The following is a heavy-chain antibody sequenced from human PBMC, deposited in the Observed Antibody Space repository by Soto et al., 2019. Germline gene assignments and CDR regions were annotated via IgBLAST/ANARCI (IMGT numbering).Heavy chain of an antibody. CDR3: ARDCATSGHYGWFDP. J-gene: IGHJ5*02. V-gene: IGHV3-33*01. Sequence: QVQLVESGGGVVQPGTSLRLSCAASGYTFTHYGIHWVRQAPGKGLEWVAVMFYDGSKEYYADSVKGRFSMSRDTSKSTLYLHMNSLRAEDTAIYYCARDCATSGHYGWFDPWGQGTLVTVSS. CDR1: GYTFTHYG. D-gene: IGHD3-22*01. CDR2: MFYDGSKE.